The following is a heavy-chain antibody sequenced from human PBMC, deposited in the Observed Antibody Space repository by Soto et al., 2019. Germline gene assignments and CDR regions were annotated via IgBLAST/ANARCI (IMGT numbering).Heavy chain of an antibody. CDR1: GFTFSNYW. D-gene: IGHD2-15*01. CDR3: ARGDCVGGTCYSLACSFFYYMDV. CDR2: INSDGSVS. Sequence: EVQLVESGGGLVQPGGSLRLSCAASGFTFSNYWMYWVRQAPGKGLEWVSRINSDGSVSSHADSVRGRLTISRDNVKNTLYLHMDSLRAEDTAVYFCARGDCVGGTCYSLACSFFYYMDVWGKGTTVTVFS. V-gene: IGHV3-74*02. J-gene: IGHJ6*03.